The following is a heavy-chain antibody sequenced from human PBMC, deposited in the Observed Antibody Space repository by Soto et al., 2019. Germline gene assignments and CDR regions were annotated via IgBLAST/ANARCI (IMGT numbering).Heavy chain of an antibody. CDR3: ARHGSGSYYKGIDY. D-gene: IGHD3-10*01. CDR1: GFTFSSYS. CDR2: ISSSSSYI. V-gene: IGHV3-21*01. Sequence: EVQLVESGGGLVKPGGSLRLSCAASGFTFSSYSMNWVRQAPGKGLEWVSSISSSSSYIYYADSVKGRFTISRDNAKNSLYLQMNSLRAEDTAVYYCARHGSGSYYKGIDYWGQGTLVTVSS. J-gene: IGHJ4*02.